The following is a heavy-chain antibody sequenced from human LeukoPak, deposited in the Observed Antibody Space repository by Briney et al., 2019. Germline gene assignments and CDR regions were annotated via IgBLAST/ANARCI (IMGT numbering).Heavy chain of an antibody. CDR1: GFIVSSYW. V-gene: IGHV3-7*01. J-gene: IGHJ4*02. Sequence: PGGSLRLSCAASGFIVSSYWMSWVRQAQGKGREWVANIKEDGSEKHYIDFVKGRFTISRYNAKNSLYLLMNSLRREDTAVYYCARDRSRSGDDYELDYWGQGTLVTVSS. CDR3: ARDRSRSGDDYELDY. D-gene: IGHD5-12*01. CDR2: IKEDGSEK.